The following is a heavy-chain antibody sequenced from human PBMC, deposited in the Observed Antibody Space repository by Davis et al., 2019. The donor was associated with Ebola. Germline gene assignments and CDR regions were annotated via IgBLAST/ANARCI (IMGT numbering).Heavy chain of an antibody. J-gene: IGHJ5*02. CDR1: GFPISRYW. CDR2: IKQDGSDK. V-gene: IGHV3-7*01. CDR3: AREPGSGSYYSP. D-gene: IGHD3-10*01. Sequence: GESLKISCEASGFPISRYWMAWVRRAPGKGLEWVANIKQDGSDKYYVDPVKGRFTIFRDNAKTTVILQMNSLGGEDTAVYYCAREPGSGSYYSPWGQGTLVTVSS.